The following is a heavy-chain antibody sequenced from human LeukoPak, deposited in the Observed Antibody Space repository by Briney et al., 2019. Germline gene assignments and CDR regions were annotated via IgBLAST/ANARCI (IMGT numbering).Heavy chain of an antibody. V-gene: IGHV3-53*01. CDR1: GFTVSSNY. CDR2: IYGGGST. CDR3: ARVSGWLFDY. J-gene: IGHJ4*02. Sequence: PGGSLRLSCAASGFTVSSNYMSWVRQAPGKGLEWVSVIYGGGSTYYADSVKGRFTISRDNSKNPLYLQMNSLRAEDTAVYYCARVSGWLFDYWGQGTLVTVSS. D-gene: IGHD6-19*01.